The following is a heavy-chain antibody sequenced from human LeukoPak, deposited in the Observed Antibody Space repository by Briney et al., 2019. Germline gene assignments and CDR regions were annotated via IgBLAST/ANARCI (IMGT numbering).Heavy chain of an antibody. J-gene: IGHJ4*02. D-gene: IGHD6-13*01. CDR2: ISANSGKT. CDR1: GYTFATYG. V-gene: IGHV1-18*01. CDR3: AKVAGDRMDH. Sequence: ASVKVSCKASGYTFATYGFCWVRQAPGHGLEWMGWISANSGKTDYAQKFQGRVTMTTDTSTTTAYMELRSLRPDDTALYFCAKVAGDRMDHWGQGALLTVSS.